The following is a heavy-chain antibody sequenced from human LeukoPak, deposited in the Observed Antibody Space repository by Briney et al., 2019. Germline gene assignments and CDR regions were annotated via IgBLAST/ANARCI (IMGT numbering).Heavy chain of an antibody. Sequence: GRSLRLSCAASGFTFDDYAMHWVRQAPGKGLEWVAVIWYDGSNKYYADSVKGRFTISRDNSKNTLYLQMNSLRAEDTAVYYCARDGWVITVREMGDFDYWGQGTLVTVSS. D-gene: IGHD5-24*01. CDR1: GFTFDDYA. V-gene: IGHV3-33*08. J-gene: IGHJ4*02. CDR3: ARDGWVITVREMGDFDY. CDR2: IWYDGSNK.